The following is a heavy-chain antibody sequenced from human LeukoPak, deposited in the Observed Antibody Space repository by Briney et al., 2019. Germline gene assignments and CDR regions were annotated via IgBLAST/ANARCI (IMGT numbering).Heavy chain of an antibody. CDR2: IYYSGST. Sequence: SETLSLTCSVSGGSISSYYWSWIRQPPGKGLEWIGYIYYSGSTNYNPSLKSRVTISVDTSKNQFSLKLSSVTAADTAVYYCARGPSRYQLRPGDNWFDPWGQGTLVTVSS. V-gene: IGHV4-59*01. D-gene: IGHD2-2*01. J-gene: IGHJ5*02. CDR3: ARGPSRYQLRPGDNWFDP. CDR1: GGSISSYY.